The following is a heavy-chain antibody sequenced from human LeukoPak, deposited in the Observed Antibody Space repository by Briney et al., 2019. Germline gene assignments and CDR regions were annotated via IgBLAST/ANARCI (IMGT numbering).Heavy chain of an antibody. J-gene: IGHJ5*02. D-gene: IGHD6-19*01. CDR1: GYTFTRYG. Sequence: VASVKVSCKASGYTFTRYGISWVRQAPGQGLEWMGWISAYNGNTNYAQKLQGRVTMTTDTSTSTAYMELRSLRSDDTAVYYCARAVGAVAGTGNRFDPWGQGTLATVSS. V-gene: IGHV1-18*01. CDR2: ISAYNGNT. CDR3: ARAVGAVAGTGNRFDP.